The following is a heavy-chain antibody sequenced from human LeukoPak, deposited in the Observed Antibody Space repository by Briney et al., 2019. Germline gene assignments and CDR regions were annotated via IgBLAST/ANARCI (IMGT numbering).Heavy chain of an antibody. V-gene: IGHV4-39*01. CDR1: GGSISSSSYY. Sequence: NSSETLSLTCTVSGGSISSSSYYWGWIRQPPGKGLEWFGSIYYSGSTYYNPSLKSRVTISVDTSKNQFSLKLSSVTAADTAVYYCASSGGYCSGGSCYTYWGQGTLVTVSS. CDR3: ASSGGYCSGGSCYTY. CDR2: IYYSGST. D-gene: IGHD2-15*01. J-gene: IGHJ4*02.